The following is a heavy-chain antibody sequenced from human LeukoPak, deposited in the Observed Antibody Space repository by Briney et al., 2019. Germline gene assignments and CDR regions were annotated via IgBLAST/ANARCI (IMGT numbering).Heavy chain of an antibody. D-gene: IGHD3-22*01. CDR3: ASGSFYDSSGYFNSNAFDI. J-gene: IGHJ3*02. Sequence: GGSLRLSCAASGFTFSSYAMSWVRQAPGKGLEWVSAISGSGDRTYYADSVKGRFTISRDNSKNTLYLQMNSLRAEDTAVYYCASGSFYDSSGYFNSNAFDIWGQGTMVTVSS. CDR1: GFTFSSYA. CDR2: ISGSGDRT. V-gene: IGHV3-23*01.